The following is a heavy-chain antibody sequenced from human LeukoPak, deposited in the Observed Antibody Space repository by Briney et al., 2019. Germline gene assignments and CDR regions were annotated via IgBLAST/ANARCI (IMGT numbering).Heavy chain of an antibody. Sequence: GWSLRLSCAASGFTFSNSEMNWVRQAPGKGLEWLSFISITGGTTHYAASVKGRFTISRDNAQSSLFLQMNNLRAEDTAVYYCGRLTAYYSDYWGQGTLVTVSS. CDR1: GFTFSNSE. J-gene: IGHJ4*02. CDR2: ISITGGTT. CDR3: GRLTAYYSDY. V-gene: IGHV3-48*03.